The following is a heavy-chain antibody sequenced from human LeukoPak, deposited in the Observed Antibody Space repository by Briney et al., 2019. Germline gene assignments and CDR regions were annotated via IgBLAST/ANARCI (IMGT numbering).Heavy chain of an antibody. CDR2: ISSSSSYT. D-gene: IGHD4-11*01. CDR3: AMKTTAYYYYGMDV. V-gene: IGHV3-11*06. J-gene: IGHJ6*02. CDR1: GFTFSDYY. Sequence: GGSLRLSCAASGFTFSDYYMSWIRQAPGKGLEWVSYISSSSSYTNYADSVKGRFTISRDNSKNTLYLQMNSLRAEDTAVYYCAMKTTAYYYYGMDVWGQGTTVTVSS.